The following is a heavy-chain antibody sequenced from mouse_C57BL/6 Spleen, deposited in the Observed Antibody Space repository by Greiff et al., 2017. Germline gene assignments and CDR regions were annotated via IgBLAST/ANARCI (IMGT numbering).Heavy chain of an antibody. D-gene: IGHD2-4*01. J-gene: IGHJ4*01. CDR3: VGDYYDYAMDY. CDR2: IRSKSSNYAT. V-gene: IGHV10-3*01. CDR1: GFTFNTYA. Sequence: GGGLVQPKGSLKLSCAAPGFTFNTYAMHWVRQAPGKGLEWVARIRSKSSNYATYYADSVKDRITISSDDSQSKLYLPMNNLKTEDAAMYYCVGDYYDYAMDYWGQGTSVTVSS.